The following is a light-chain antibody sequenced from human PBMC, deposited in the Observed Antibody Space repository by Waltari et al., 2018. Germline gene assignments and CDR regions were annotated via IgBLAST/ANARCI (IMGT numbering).Light chain of an antibody. J-gene: IGKJ2*01. V-gene: IGKV3D-15*01. Sequence: VMTQSPGTLPVSLGATVTLSCRVSESVSTNLAWYQQKPGQAPRVLIYGASTRAAGTPARFSGSGSRTEFSLTISSLQPEDSAVYYCQQYNSWPPYTFGQGTKLDI. CDR3: QQYNSWPPYT. CDR1: ESVSTN. CDR2: GAS.